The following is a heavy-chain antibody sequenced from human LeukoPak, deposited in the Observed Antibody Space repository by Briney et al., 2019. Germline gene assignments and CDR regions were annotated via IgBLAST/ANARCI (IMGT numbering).Heavy chain of an antibody. CDR3: ARPYCSSTNCYKRDAFDI. V-gene: IGHV3-7*01. Sequence: GGSLRLSCVASGFIFGDYWMSWVRQAPGKGLEWLANIKHDGSEKFYVDSVQGRFTISRDNAKNSLFLQMHNLRAEDTAVYYCARPYCSSTNCYKRDAFDICGQGRIVIASS. D-gene: IGHD2-2*02. CDR1: GFIFGDYW. J-gene: IGHJ3*02. CDR2: IKHDGSEK.